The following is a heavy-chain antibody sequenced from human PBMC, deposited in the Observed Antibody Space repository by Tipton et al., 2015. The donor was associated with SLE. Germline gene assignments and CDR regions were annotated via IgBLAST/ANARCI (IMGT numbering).Heavy chain of an antibody. D-gene: IGHD4-17*01. Sequence: GSLRLSCAASGFTFSSYGMHWVRQAPGKGLEWVAFIRYDGSNKYYADSVKGRFTISRDNSKNTLYPQMNSLRAEDTAVYYCARVLHYLDYGPHGAFDIWGQGTTVTVSS. V-gene: IGHV3-30*02. CDR2: IRYDGSNK. CDR3: ARVLHYLDYGPHGAFDI. CDR1: GFTFSSYG. J-gene: IGHJ3*02.